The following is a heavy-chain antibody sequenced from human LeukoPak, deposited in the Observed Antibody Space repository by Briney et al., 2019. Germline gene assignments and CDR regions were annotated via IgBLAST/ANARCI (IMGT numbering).Heavy chain of an antibody. J-gene: IGHJ3*02. CDR3: ARGMWGLPRDDAFDI. CDR1: GFTFSGYS. Sequence: GESLRLSCAASGFTFSGYSMNWVRQAPGKGLEWVSYISSGGSTLYYADSVKGRFTISRDNAKNSLYLQMTSLRAENTAVYYCARGMWGLPRDDAFDIWGERTMVTVSS. D-gene: IGHD4-11*01. CDR2: ISSGGSTL. V-gene: IGHV3-48*01.